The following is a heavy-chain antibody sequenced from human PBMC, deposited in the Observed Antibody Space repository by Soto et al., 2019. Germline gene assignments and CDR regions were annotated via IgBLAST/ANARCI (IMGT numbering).Heavy chain of an antibody. CDR3: ARTLYAFFDY. V-gene: IGHV4-61*01. CDR2: VFLTGTT. CDR1: GDSLSSGSHY. D-gene: IGHD3-16*01. Sequence: TLSLTCNVSGDSLSSGSHYWSWIRQPPGKGLEWIGYVFLTGTTKYNPSLKSRVTISVDTSKNQFSLKLSSVSAADTAVYYCARTLYAFFDYWGQGALVTVSS. J-gene: IGHJ4*02.